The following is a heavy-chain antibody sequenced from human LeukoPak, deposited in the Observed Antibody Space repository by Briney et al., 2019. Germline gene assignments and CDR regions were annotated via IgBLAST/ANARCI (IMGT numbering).Heavy chain of an antibody. CDR1: GFTFDSYA. Sequence: GGSLRLSSAASGFTFDSYAMTWVRQAPGKGLEWVSSISGGGGITNYEDSVKGRFTISRDNSKYTLFLQMNSLRAEDTAVYYCAKYGVDCSSTSCYPLYYMDVWGKGTTVTVSS. J-gene: IGHJ6*03. V-gene: IGHV3-23*01. CDR2: ISGGGGIT. D-gene: IGHD2-2*01. CDR3: AKYGVDCSSTSCYPLYYMDV.